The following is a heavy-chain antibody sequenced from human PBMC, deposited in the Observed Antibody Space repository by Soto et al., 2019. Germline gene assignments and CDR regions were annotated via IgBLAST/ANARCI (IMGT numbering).Heavy chain of an antibody. CDR3: ARHTWSSGSPAAFDY. D-gene: IGHD1-26*01. V-gene: IGHV5-51*01. Sequence: PGESLKISCNGSGYSFTSYWIGWVRQMPEKGLEWMGIIYPGDSDTRYSPSFQGQVTISADRSISTAYLQWGGLKASDTAMYYCARHTWSSGSPAAFDYWGQGTQVTVSS. CDR2: IYPGDSDT. J-gene: IGHJ4*02. CDR1: GYSFTSYW.